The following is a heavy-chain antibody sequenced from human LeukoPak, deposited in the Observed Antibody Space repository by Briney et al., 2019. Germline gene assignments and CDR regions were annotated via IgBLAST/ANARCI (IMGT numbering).Heavy chain of an antibody. D-gene: IGHD2-8*01. CDR2: IYYSGST. CDR3: AREGYCTNGVCPTGYGMDV. J-gene: IGHJ6*02. Sequence: SETLSLTCTVSGGSISSCYWSWIRQPPGKGLEWIGYIYYSGSTNYNPSLKSRVTISVDTSKNQFSLKLSSVTAADTAVYYCAREGYCTNGVCPTGYGMDVWGQGTTVTVSS. CDR1: GGSISSCY. V-gene: IGHV4-59*01.